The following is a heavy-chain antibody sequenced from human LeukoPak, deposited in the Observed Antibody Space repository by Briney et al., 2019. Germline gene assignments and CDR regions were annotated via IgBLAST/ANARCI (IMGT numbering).Heavy chain of an antibody. CDR3: ARECSSTSCYHNWFDP. D-gene: IGHD2-2*01. V-gene: IGHV4-59*01. J-gene: IGHJ5*02. CDR1: GGSISSYY. CDR2: IYYSGST. Sequence: SETLSLTCTVSGGSISSYYWSWIRQPPGKGLEWIGYIYYSGSTNYNPSLKSRVTISADTSKNQFSLKLSSVTAADTAVYYCARECSSTSCYHNWFDPWGQGTLVTVSS.